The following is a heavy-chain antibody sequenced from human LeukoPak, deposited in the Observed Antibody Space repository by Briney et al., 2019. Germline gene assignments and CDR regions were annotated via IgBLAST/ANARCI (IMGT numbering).Heavy chain of an antibody. CDR2: MWDDGTNE. V-gene: IGHV3-33*03. CDR3: AKDRGGADY. Sequence: GTSLRLSCTASGFNFGIYGMHWVRQAPGKGLEWVAVMWDDGTNEYYVESVKGRFTISRDNGKRTLYLQMNSLRAEDTAVYYCAKDRGGADYWGQGTLVTVSS. CDR1: GFNFGIYG. D-gene: IGHD3-16*01. J-gene: IGHJ4*02.